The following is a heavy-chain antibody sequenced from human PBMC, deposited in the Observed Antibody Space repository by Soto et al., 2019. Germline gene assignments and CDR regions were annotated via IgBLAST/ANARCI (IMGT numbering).Heavy chain of an antibody. CDR1: GDTFTTYD. CDR3: ARGRASGSYYLLDY. D-gene: IGHD3-10*01. J-gene: IGHJ4*02. Sequence: ASVKVSCKASGDTFTTYDINWVRQATGHGLEWMGWINPNSGNIGYAQRFQGRVTMTRDTAIRTAYMEVSSLRSDDTAVYYCARGRASGSYYLLDYCCQGTLFSVSS. CDR2: INPNSGNI. V-gene: IGHV1-8*01.